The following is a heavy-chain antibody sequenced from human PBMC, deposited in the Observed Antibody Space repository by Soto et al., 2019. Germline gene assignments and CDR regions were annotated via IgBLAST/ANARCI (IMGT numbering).Heavy chain of an antibody. Sequence: PSETLSLTCTVSGGSISSYYWSWIRQPPGKGLEWIGYIYYSGSTNYNPSLKSRVTISVDTSKNQFSLKLSSMTAADTAVYYCARGGTVTTRNYYYYMDVWGKGTTVTVSS. D-gene: IGHD4-17*01. CDR3: ARGGTVTTRNYYYYMDV. J-gene: IGHJ6*03. CDR1: GGSISSYY. CDR2: IYYSGST. V-gene: IGHV4-59*08.